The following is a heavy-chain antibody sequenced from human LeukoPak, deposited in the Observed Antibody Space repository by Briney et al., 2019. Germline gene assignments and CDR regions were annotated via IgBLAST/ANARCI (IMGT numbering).Heavy chain of an antibody. Sequence: GGSLRLSCAASGFTFSSYSMNWVRQAAGKGLEWVSYITGSSSTINYADSVKGRFTISRDKAKNSLYLQMNSLRAEDTAVYYCARTGLGMYSFDSWGQGTLVTVSS. V-gene: IGHV3-48*01. J-gene: IGHJ4*02. CDR1: GFTFSSYS. CDR3: ARTGLGMYSFDS. D-gene: IGHD3/OR15-3a*01. CDR2: ITGSSSTI.